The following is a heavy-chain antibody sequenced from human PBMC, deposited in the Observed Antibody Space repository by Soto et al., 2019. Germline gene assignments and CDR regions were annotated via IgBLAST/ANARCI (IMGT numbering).Heavy chain of an antibody. V-gene: IGHV3-30-3*01. CDR2: ISYDGSNK. J-gene: IGHJ4*02. CDR1: GFTFSSYA. D-gene: IGHD2-2*01. Sequence: GGSLRLSCAASGFTFSSYAMHWVRQAPGKGLEWVAVISYDGSNKYYADSVKGRFTISRDNSKNTLYLQMNSLRAEDTAVYYCARGPSSLTSFDYWGQGTLVTVSS. CDR3: ARGPSSLTSFDY.